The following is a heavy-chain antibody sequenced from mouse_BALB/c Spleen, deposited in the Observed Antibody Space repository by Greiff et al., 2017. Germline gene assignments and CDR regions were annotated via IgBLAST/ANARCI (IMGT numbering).Heavy chain of an antibody. CDR2: IFPGTGTT. V-gene: IGHV1S132*01. CDR3: ARFPNYYGSSYDYAMDY. J-gene: IGHJ4*01. Sequence: QVQLKQSGAELVKPGASVKLSCKTSGYTFTSYWIQWVKQRPGQGLGWIGEIFPGTGTTYYNEKFKGKATLTIDTSSSTAYMQLSSLTSEDSAVYFCARFPNYYGSSYDYAMDYWGQGTSVTVSS. CDR1: GYTFTSYW. D-gene: IGHD1-1*01.